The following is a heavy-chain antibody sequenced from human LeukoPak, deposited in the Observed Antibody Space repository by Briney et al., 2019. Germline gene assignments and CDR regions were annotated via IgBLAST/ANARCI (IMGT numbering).Heavy chain of an antibody. CDR1: GGSISSYY. V-gene: IGHV4-59*08. D-gene: IGHD2-2*01. J-gene: IGHJ4*02. CDR3: ARLSCSSTSCYAGGFLFDY. Sequence: LETLSLTCTVSGGSISSYYWSWIRQPPRKGLEWIGYIYYSGSTNYNPSLKSRVTISVDTSKNQFSLKLSSVTAADTAVYYCARLSCSSTSCYAGGFLFDYWGQGTLVTVSS. CDR2: IYYSGST.